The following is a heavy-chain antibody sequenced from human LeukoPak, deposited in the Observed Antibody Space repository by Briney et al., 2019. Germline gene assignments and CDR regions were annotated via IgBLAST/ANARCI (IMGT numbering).Heavy chain of an antibody. CDR1: GYIFTTYS. CDR3: ARKWSSRDWFDP. CDR2: INPRGDAT. V-gene: IGHV1-46*01. Sequence: ASVKVSCKASGYIFTTYSIHWVRQAPGQGLEWMGIINPRGDATTYAQKSQGRVTMTSDTSTTTVYMELSSLTSEDTGLYYCARKWSSRDWFDPWGQGTLVTVSS. D-gene: IGHD2-8*01. J-gene: IGHJ5*02.